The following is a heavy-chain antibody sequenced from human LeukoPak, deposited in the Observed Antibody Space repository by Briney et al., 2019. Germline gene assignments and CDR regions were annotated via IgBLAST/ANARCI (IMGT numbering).Heavy chain of an antibody. D-gene: IGHD5-12*01. CDR3: ARDSLVSGYDYDY. CDR1: GYTFTTYG. CDR2: ISARSGDT. J-gene: IGHJ4*02. V-gene: IGHV1-18*01. Sequence: GASVKVSFKASGYTFTTYGITWVRQAPGQGLEWMGWISARSGDTNFAQKVQGRVTLTTDTSTSTAYMELRSLRSDDTAVYYCARDSLVSGYDYDYWGQGTLVTVSS.